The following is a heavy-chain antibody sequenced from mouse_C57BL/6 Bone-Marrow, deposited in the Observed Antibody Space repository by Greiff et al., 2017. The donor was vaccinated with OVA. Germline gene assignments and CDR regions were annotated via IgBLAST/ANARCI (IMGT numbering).Heavy chain of an antibody. CDR1: GFTFSSYG. J-gene: IGHJ4*01. CDR3: ARRVSYYAMDY. Sequence: EVKLMESGGDLVKPGGSLKLSCAASGFTFSSYGMSWVRQTPDKRLEWVATISSGGSYTYYPDSVKGRFTISRENAKNTLYLQMSSLKSEDTAMYYCARRVSYYAMDYWGQGTSVTVSS. CDR2: ISSGGSYT. V-gene: IGHV5-6*02.